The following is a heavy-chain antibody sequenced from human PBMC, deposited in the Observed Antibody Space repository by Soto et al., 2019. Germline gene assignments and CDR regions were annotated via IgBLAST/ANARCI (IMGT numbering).Heavy chain of an antibody. V-gene: IGHV4-31*03. CDR3: AREVAAGLLNYFDY. D-gene: IGHD2-15*01. CDR1: GGSISSGGYY. J-gene: IGHJ4*02. CDR2: IYYSGST. Sequence: SETLSLTCTVSGGSISSGGYYWSWIRQHPGKGLEWIGYIYYSGSTYYNPSLKSRVTISVDTSKNRFSLKLSSVTAADTAVYYCAREVAAGLLNYFDYWGQGTLVTVSS.